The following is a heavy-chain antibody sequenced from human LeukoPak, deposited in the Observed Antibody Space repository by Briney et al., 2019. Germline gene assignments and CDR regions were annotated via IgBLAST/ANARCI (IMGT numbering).Heavy chain of an antibody. V-gene: IGHV3-23*01. Sequence: GGSLRLSCAASRFTFSSYVMSWVRQAPGKGLECVSAISGSGRSTYYADSVTGRFTISRDNSRNTLYLQMNSLRGDDTAVYYCAKDVGKWESLHFFDYWGQGTLVTVSS. CDR1: RFTFSSYV. J-gene: IGHJ4*02. D-gene: IGHD1-26*01. CDR3: AKDVGKWESLHFFDY. CDR2: ISGSGRST.